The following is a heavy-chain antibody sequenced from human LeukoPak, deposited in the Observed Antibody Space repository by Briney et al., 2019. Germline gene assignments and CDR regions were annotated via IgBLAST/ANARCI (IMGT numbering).Heavy chain of an antibody. Sequence: SETLSLTCAVYGGSFSGYYWSWIRQPPGKGLEWIGEINQSGSTNYNLSLKSRVTIPVDTSKNQFSLKLSSVTAADTAVYFCARGRGSSGYYYGGHWYFDLWGRGTLVTVSS. J-gene: IGHJ2*01. V-gene: IGHV4-34*01. CDR1: GGSFSGYY. D-gene: IGHD3-22*01. CDR3: ARGRGSSGYYYGGHWYFDL. CDR2: INQSGST.